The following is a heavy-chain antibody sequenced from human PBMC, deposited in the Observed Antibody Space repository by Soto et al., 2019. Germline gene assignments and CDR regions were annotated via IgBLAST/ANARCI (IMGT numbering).Heavy chain of an antibody. V-gene: IGHV3-33*01. J-gene: IGHJ4*02. D-gene: IGHD4-17*01. CDR1: GFTFNTYT. Sequence: QVQLEESGAGVVQPGRSLRLSCEASGFTFNTYTIHWVRQPPGKGLEWLAAIWYDGTQKYYADSVKGRFIISRDNSKKTLYWDMHSLIAGDTAVYYCARAGATTVTGLWHCDSWGQGTLVSVSS. CDR3: ARAGATTVTGLWHCDS. CDR2: IWYDGTQK.